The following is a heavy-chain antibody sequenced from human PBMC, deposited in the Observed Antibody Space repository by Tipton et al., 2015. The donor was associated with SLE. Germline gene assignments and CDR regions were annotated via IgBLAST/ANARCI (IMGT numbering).Heavy chain of an antibody. CDR1: GFTFSSYS. Sequence: SLRLSCAASGFTFSSYSMNWVRQAPGKGLEWVSSISSSSSYIYYADSVKDRFTISRDNAKNSLYLQMNSLRAEDTAVYYCARDLRGYSGYDREGLDYWGQGTLVTVSS. CDR2: ISSSSSYI. CDR3: ARDLRGYSGYDREGLDY. J-gene: IGHJ4*02. D-gene: IGHD5-12*01. V-gene: IGHV3-21*01.